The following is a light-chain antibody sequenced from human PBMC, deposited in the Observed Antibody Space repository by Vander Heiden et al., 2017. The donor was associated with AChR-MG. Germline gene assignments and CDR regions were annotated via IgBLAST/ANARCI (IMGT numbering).Light chain of an antibody. Sequence: QSALTQPASVSGSPGQSITIPRTGTSSDVGTYNYVSWYQQHPGKAPKLMIYDVSNRPSGVSNRFSGSKSGNTASLTISGLQAEEEADYYCTSYTGRSTYVFGTGTKVTVL. CDR1: SSDVGTYNY. J-gene: IGLJ1*01. V-gene: IGLV2-14*03. CDR3: TSYTGRSTYV. CDR2: DVS.